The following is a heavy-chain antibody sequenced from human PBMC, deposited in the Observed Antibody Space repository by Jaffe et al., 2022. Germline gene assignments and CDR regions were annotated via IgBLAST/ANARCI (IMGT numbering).Heavy chain of an antibody. J-gene: IGHJ5*02. V-gene: IGHV4-4*02. CDR3: AVDTEVGGASNSRLNWFDP. D-gene: IGHD4-4*01. Sequence: QVQLQESGPGLVKPSGTLSLTCAVSGGSISSSNWWSWVRQPPGKGLEWIGEIYHSGSTNYNPSLKSRVTISVDKSKNQFSLKLSSVTAADTAVYYCAVDTEVGGASNSRLNWFDPWGQGTLVTVSS. CDR1: GGSISSSNW. CDR2: IYHSGST.